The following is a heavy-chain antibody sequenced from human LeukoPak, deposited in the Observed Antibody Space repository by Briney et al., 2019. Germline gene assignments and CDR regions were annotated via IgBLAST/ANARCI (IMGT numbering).Heavy chain of an antibody. J-gene: IGHJ4*02. CDR1: GFTFDDYA. V-gene: IGHV3-9*01. CDR3: AKDGPDYGDYYFDY. CDR2: ISWTSGSI. D-gene: IGHD4-17*01. Sequence: GGSLRLSCAASGFTFDDYAMHWVRQAPGEGLEWVSGISWTSGSIAYADSVKGRFTISRDNAKNSLYLQMNSLRAEDTALYYCAKDGPDYGDYYFDYWGQGTLVTVSP.